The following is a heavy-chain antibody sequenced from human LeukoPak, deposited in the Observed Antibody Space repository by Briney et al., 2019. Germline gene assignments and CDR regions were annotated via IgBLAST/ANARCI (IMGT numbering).Heavy chain of an antibody. CDR2: IHSSGST. D-gene: IGHD2-15*01. J-gene: IGHJ4*02. CDR3: ARGRGLDY. Sequence: SETLSLTCTVSGVSISSDYWSWVRQPPGKGLEWIGYIHSSGSTNYNSSLKSRVAISVDTSKNEFSLKLSSVNAADTAVYYCARGRGLDYWGQGTLVTVSS. CDR1: GVSISSDY. V-gene: IGHV4-59*01.